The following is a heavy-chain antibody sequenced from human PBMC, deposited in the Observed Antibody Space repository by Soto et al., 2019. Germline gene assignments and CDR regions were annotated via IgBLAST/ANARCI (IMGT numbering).Heavy chain of an antibody. J-gene: IGHJ6*02. CDR3: EAEMTFGKLSVV. V-gene: IGHV1-69*13. D-gene: IGHD3-16*02. Sequence: ASVKVSCKACGETDTNYVISWVRQAPGQGLEWMGGIFPKFGTTYSAQKLQDRLTITADESTSTVYMQLSSLRLDDTAVYYCEAEMTFGKLSVVWGQGTTVTVSS. CDR1: GETDTNYV. CDR2: IFPKFGTT.